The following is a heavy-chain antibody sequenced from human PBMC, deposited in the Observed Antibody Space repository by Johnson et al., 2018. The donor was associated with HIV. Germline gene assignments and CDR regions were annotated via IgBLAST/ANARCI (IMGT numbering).Heavy chain of an antibody. CDR3: ARFRDPYYDSSGYSRNDAFDI. D-gene: IGHD3-22*01. V-gene: IGHV3-30*04. Sequence: QVQLVESGGGVVQPGRSLRLSCAASGFTFSSNAMHWVRQSPGKGLEWVAVISYDGSNKYYADSVKGRFTVSRDNSKNTLYVEMNSLRVEDTAVYYCARFRDPYYDSSGYSRNDAFDIWGQGTMVTVSS. J-gene: IGHJ3*02. CDR2: ISYDGSNK. CDR1: GFTFSSNA.